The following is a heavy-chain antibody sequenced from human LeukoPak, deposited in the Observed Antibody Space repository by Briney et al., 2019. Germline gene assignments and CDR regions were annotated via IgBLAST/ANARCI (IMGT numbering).Heavy chain of an antibody. V-gene: IGHV3-53*01. D-gene: IGHD3-10*01. J-gene: IGHJ6*02. CDR2: IYSGGST. Sequence: PGGSLRLSCAASGFTVSSNYMGWVRQAPGKGLEWVSVIYSGGSTYYADSVKGRFTISRDNSKNTLYLQMNSLRAEDTAVYYCARDRGPGDNYYYYGMDVWGQGTTVTVSS. CDR1: GFTVSSNY. CDR3: ARDRGPGDNYYYYGMDV.